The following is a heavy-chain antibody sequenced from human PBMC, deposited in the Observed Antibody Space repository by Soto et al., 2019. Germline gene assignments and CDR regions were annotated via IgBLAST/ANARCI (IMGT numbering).Heavy chain of an antibody. CDR3: AHSHLWFGDLVV. CDR1: GFSLSTRGVG. J-gene: IGHJ4*02. V-gene: IGHV2-5*01. Sequence: QITLKESGATLVKPTQTLTLTCTFSGFSLSTRGVGVGWIRQPPGKALQWLALIYWNDNKRYSPSLKSRLTITKDTSKNQVVLTMTNMDPVDTATYYCAHSHLWFGDLVVGGQGTLVTVSS. D-gene: IGHD3-10*01. CDR2: IYWNDNK.